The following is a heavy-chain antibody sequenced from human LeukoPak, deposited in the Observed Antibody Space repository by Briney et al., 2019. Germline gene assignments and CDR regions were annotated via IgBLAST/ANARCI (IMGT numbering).Heavy chain of an antibody. D-gene: IGHD2-15*01. V-gene: IGHV3-23*01. CDR3: AKGGCRGTCNPLAY. CDR1: GFTFGASG. Sequence: PGGSLRLSCAASGFTFGASGMSWVRQAQGKGLEWISSSGDSDGSTYYADSLNGRFTISRDNSKNTLYLQMNNLRAEDTAVYYCAKGGCRGTCNPLAYWGQGALVTVSP. J-gene: IGHJ4*02. CDR2: SGDSDGST.